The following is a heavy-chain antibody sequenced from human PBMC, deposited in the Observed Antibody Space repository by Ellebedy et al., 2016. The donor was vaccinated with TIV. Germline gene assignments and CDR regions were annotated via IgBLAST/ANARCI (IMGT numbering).Heavy chain of an antibody. CDR1: GFTFSSLA. D-gene: IGHD4-17*01. CDR2: IRGGGDNI. Sequence: GESLKISCVVSGFTFSSLAMSWVRQSPGKGPEWVSAIRGGGDNIEYADSVKGRFTITRDNSKNTVNLQMNSLRAEDTAVYWCARERRTARDAFDLWGQGTLVTVSS. V-gene: IGHV3-23*01. CDR3: ARERRTARDAFDL. J-gene: IGHJ3*01.